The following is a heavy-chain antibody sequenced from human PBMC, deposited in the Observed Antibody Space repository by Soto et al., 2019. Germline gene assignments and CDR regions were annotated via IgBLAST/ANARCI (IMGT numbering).Heavy chain of an antibody. J-gene: IGHJ5*02. V-gene: IGHV6-1*01. Sequence: QTLSLTYAISADSVSSNTASWNWIRQSPSRGLEWLGRTYFRSKWYNDYAVSVKSRIIINPDTSNNQFSLQLNSVTPEDTAVYFCAKGDNLGPKTGYAFDPWGQGIMVTVSS. D-gene: IGHD5-12*01. CDR1: ADSVSSNTAS. CDR3: AKGDNLGPKTGYAFDP. CDR2: TYFRSKWYN.